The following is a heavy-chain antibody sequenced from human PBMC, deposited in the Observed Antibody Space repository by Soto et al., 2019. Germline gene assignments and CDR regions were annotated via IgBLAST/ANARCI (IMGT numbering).Heavy chain of an antibody. CDR3: ARSKVVPATIGTSYAFYN. CDR1: GFRFSSYW. V-gene: IGHV3-74*01. CDR2: INNDGGNP. Sequence: EVQLVESGGGLVQPGGSLRLPCAASGFRFSSYWMHWVRQAPVKGLVWVSRINNDGGNPDYAYSVSGRFTISRDNAKNTLYLQMNRLRADDTATYYCARSKVVPATIGTSYAFYNWGEGTLV. D-gene: IGHD2-2*01. J-gene: IGHJ3*02.